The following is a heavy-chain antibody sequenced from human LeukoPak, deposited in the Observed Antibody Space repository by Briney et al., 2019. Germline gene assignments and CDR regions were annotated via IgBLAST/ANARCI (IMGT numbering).Heavy chain of an antibody. CDR2: IYYSGNT. Sequence: SETLSLTCTVSGYSISSGYYWGWIRQPPGKGLEWIGSIYYSGNTYYNASLKSQVSISIDTSKNQFSLRLTSVAAADTAVYYCARQTGSGLFILPGGQGTLVTVSS. CDR3: ARQTGSGLFILP. D-gene: IGHD3/OR15-3a*01. J-gene: IGHJ4*02. CDR1: GYSISSGYY. V-gene: IGHV4-38-2*02.